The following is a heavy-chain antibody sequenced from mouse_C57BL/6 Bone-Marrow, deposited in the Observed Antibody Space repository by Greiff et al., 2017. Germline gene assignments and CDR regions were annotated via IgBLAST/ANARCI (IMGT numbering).Heavy chain of an antibody. CDR3: ARGGY. V-gene: IGHV1-69*01. CDR1: GYTFTSYW. CDR2: IDPSDSYT. J-gene: IGHJ2*01. Sequence: QSCKASGYTFTSYWMHWVKQRPGQGLEWIGEIDPSDSYTNYNQKFKGKSTLTVDKSSSTAYMQLSSLTSEDSAVYYCARGGYWGQGTTLTVSS.